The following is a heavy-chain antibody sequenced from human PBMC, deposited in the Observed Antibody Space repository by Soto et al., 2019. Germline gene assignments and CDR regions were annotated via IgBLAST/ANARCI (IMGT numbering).Heavy chain of an antibody. D-gene: IGHD2-15*01. J-gene: IGHJ4*02. V-gene: IGHV1-3*01. CDR1: GYSFISYL. CDR3: ARDLGYCSDGRCYDSGYYFDY. Sequence: GASVKVSCKASGYSFISYLIHWVRQAPGQRLEWMGWINAGNGDTKYSQKFQGRVTLTRDKSANTAYMELSSLRSEDTAVYYCARDLGYCSDGRCYDSGYYFDYWGQGTLVTVSS. CDR2: INAGNGDT.